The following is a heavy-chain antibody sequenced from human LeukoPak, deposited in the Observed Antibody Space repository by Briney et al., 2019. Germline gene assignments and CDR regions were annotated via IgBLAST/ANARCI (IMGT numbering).Heavy chain of an antibody. V-gene: IGHV4-34*01. CDR2: INHSGST. J-gene: IGHJ4*02. D-gene: IGHD2-2*02. Sequence: SETLSLTCAVYGGSFSGYYWSWIRQPPGKGLEWIGEINHSGSTNYNPSLKSRVTISVDTSKNQFSLKLSSVTAADTAVYYCARRGGYCSSTSCYIPRPFDYWGQGTLVTVSS. CDR3: ARRGGYCSSTSCYIPRPFDY. CDR1: GGSFSGYY.